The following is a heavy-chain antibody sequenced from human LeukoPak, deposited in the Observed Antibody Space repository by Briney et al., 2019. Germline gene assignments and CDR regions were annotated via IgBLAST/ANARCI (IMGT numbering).Heavy chain of an antibody. V-gene: IGHV4-4*07. D-gene: IGHD1-26*01. Sequence: SETLSLTCSVSTGSINSYFWGWVRQPAGKGLEWIGRIYNTGTTNYSPSLKSRPSMSVDTSKNQFSLRLTSVTAADTAVYYCGRQGYTASYYFLDYWSQGALVTVSS. J-gene: IGHJ4*02. CDR3: GRQGYTASYYFLDY. CDR1: TGSINSYF. CDR2: IYNTGTT.